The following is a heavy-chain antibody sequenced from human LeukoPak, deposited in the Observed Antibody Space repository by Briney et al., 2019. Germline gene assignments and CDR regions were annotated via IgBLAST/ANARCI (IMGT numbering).Heavy chain of an antibody. Sequence: DSVKVSCKASGYTFTGYYMHWVRQAPGQGLEWMGWINPNSGGTNYAQKFQGRVTMTRDTSISTAYMELSRLRSDDTAVYYCARVLSRSAPYGMDVWGQGTTVTVSS. CDR1: GYTFTGYY. V-gene: IGHV1-2*02. J-gene: IGHJ6*02. D-gene: IGHD2/OR15-2a*01. CDR3: ARVLSRSAPYGMDV. CDR2: INPNSGGT.